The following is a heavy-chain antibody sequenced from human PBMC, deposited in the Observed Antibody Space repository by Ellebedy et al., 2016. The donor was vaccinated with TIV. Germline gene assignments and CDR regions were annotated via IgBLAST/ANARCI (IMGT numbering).Heavy chain of an antibody. CDR1: GFTFSGSA. CDR3: TRRTSYGDY. J-gene: IGHJ4*02. D-gene: IGHD4-17*01. CDR2: IRTKANNYAT. Sequence: GGSLRLSXAASGFTFSGSAIHWVRQASGKGLEWLGRIRTKANNYATAYAASVKGRFTISRDDSKSTAYLQMNSLKTEDTAVYYCTRRTSYGDYWGQGTLVTVSS. V-gene: IGHV3-73*01.